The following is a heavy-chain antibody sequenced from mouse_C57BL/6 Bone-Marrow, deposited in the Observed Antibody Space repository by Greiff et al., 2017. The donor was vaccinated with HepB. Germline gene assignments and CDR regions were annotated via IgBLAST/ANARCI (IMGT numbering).Heavy chain of an antibody. V-gene: IGHV2-9-1*01. CDR2: IWTGGGT. J-gene: IGHJ4*01. Sequence: QVQLKESGPGLVAPSQSLSITCTVSGFSLTSYAISWVRQPPGKGLEWLGVIWTGGGTNYNSALKSRLSISKDNTKSQVFLKMNSLQTDDTARYYCARYPSYYYGSSLYAMDYWGQGTSVTVSS. CDR3: ARYPSYYYGSSLYAMDY. D-gene: IGHD1-1*01. CDR1: GFSLTSYA.